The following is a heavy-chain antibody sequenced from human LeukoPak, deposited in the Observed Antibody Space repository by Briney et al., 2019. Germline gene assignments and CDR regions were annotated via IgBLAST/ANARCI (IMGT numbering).Heavy chain of an antibody. V-gene: IGHV3-23*01. CDR2: ISGSGGST. Sequence: GGSLRLSCAASGFTFSSYAMSWVRQAPGKGLEWVSAISGSGGSTYYADSVKGRFTISRDNSKNTLYLQMNSLRAEDTAVYYCANYYYHGSGSLGYFDYWGQGTLVTVSS. CDR3: ANYYYHGSGSLGYFDY. J-gene: IGHJ4*02. CDR1: GFTFSSYA. D-gene: IGHD3-10*01.